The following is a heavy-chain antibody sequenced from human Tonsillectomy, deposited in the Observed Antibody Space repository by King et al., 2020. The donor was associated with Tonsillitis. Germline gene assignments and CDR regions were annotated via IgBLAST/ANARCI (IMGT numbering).Heavy chain of an antibody. V-gene: IGHV3-30*18. J-gene: IGHJ4*02. CDR2: ISYDGSNK. CDR1: GFTFSSYG. CDR3: AKDLRLGELSFSFDY. Sequence: VQLVESGGGVVQPGRSLRLSCTASGFTFSSYGMHWVRQAPGKGLEWVAVISYDGSNKYYADSVKGRFTISRDNSKNTLFLQMNSLRAEETAVYYCAKDLRLGELSFSFDYWGQGTLVTASS. D-gene: IGHD3-16*02.